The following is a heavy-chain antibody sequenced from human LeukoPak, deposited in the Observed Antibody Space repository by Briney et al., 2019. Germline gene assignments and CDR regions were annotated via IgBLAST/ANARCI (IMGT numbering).Heavy chain of an antibody. D-gene: IGHD3-3*01. CDR3: ARETGFWSPDHFDYFSYMDL. J-gene: IGHJ6*03. V-gene: IGHV1-8*01. CDR2: MSPNSGNT. Sequence: GASVKVSCKSSGYTFTSYDINWVRQAPGQGLEWLGWMSPNSGNTGYAPKLLGRVTMTRNTTINTAYLEMSRLNSDDTAVYYCARETGFWSPDHFDYFSYMDLWGEGTTVIVSS. CDR1: GYTFTSYD.